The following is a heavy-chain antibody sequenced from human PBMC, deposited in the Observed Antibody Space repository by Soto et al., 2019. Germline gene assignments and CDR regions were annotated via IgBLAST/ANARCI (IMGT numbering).Heavy chain of an antibody. CDR3: AKDGIAPRAGTTSKTPKRLDY. V-gene: IGHV3-23*01. D-gene: IGHD1-7*01. CDR1: GFTFSSYA. J-gene: IGHJ4*02. Sequence: EVQLLESGGGLVQPGGSLRLSCAASGFTFSSYAMSWVRQAPGKGLEWVSAISGSGGSTYYADSVKGRFTISRDNSKNTLYLQMNSLRAEDTAVYYCAKDGIAPRAGTTSKTPKRLDYWGQGTLVTVSS. CDR2: ISGSGGST.